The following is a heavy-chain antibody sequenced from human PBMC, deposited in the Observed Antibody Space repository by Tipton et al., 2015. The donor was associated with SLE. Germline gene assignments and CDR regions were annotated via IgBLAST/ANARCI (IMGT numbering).Heavy chain of an antibody. J-gene: IGHJ4*02. Sequence: SLRLSCAASGFTFSSYWMSWVRQAPGKGLEWVANIKQDGSEKYYVDSVKGRFTISRDNANNSLYLQMNSLRAEDTAVYYCTRVRGILYYFDYWGQGTLVTVSS. CDR1: GFTFSSYW. V-gene: IGHV3-7*01. D-gene: IGHD3-16*01. CDR3: TRVRGILYYFDY. CDR2: IKQDGSEK.